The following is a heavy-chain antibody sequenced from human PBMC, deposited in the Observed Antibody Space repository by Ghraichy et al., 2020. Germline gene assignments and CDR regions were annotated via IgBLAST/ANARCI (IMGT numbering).Heavy chain of an antibody. Sequence: SETLSLTCAVYGGSFSGYYWSWIRQPPGKGLEWIGEINHSGSTNYNPSLKSRVTISVDTSKNQFSLKLSSVTAADTAVYYCARAPTSYSSGLPEAFDIWGQGTMVTVFS. D-gene: IGHD6-19*01. J-gene: IGHJ3*02. CDR3: ARAPTSYSSGLPEAFDI. V-gene: IGHV4-34*01. CDR2: INHSGST. CDR1: GGSFSGYY.